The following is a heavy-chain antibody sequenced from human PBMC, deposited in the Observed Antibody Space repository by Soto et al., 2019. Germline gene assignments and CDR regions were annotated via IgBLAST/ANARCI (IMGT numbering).Heavy chain of an antibody. V-gene: IGHV4-39*01. D-gene: IGHD6-13*01. CDR2: VYYGGST. Sequence: SETLSLTCTVSGASISSGSYYWGWTRQTPGKDLEWIGSVYYGGSTYYNPSVRSRLTISVDTSNNQFSLSLTSVTAADTAVYFCTRGTTAAAGARWGQGTLVTVSS. CDR3: TRGTTAAAGAR. CDR1: GASISSGSYY. J-gene: IGHJ4*02.